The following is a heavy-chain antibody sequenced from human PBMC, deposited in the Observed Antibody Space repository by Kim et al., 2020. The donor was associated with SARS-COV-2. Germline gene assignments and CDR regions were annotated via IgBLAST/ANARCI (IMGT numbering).Heavy chain of an antibody. CDR2: IWYDGSNK. CDR3: AREVTGDWYEEYFDY. CDR1: GFTFSSCG. Sequence: GGSLRLSCAASGFTFSSCGMHWVRQAPGKGLEWVAVIWYDGSNKYYADSVKGRFTISRDNSKNTLYLQMNSLRAEDTAVYYCAREVTGDWYEEYFDYWGQGTLVTVSS. V-gene: IGHV3-33*01. D-gene: IGHD6-19*01. J-gene: IGHJ4*02.